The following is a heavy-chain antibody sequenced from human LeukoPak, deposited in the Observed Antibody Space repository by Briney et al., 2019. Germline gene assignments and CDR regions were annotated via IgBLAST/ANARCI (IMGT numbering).Heavy chain of an antibody. CDR3: ARLNVRRIAAAGNPLFDY. CDR2: IYYSGST. V-gene: IGHV4-59*08. D-gene: IGHD6-13*01. Sequence: PSETLSLTCTVSGGSISSYYWSWIRQPPGKGLEWIGYIYYSGSTNYNPSLKSRVTISVDTSKNQFSLKLSSVTAADTAVYYCARLNVRRIAAAGNPLFDYWGQGTLVTVSS. J-gene: IGHJ4*02. CDR1: GGSISSYY.